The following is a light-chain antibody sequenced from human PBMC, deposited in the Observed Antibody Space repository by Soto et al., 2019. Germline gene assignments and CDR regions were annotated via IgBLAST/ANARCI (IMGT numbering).Light chain of an antibody. CDR2: KAS. CDR3: QQYNASSRT. V-gene: IGKV1-5*03. J-gene: IGKJ1*01. Sequence: DIQMTQSPSTLSGSVGDRVTITCRASQSISSWLAWYQQKPGXAPKLLIYKASSLESGVPSRFRAIGSGTEFTXXISSLRPGDFASYYCQQYNASSRTFGQGTKVDIK. CDR1: QSISSW.